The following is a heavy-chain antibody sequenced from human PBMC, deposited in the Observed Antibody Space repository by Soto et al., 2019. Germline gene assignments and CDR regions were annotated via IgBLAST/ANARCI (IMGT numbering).Heavy chain of an antibody. CDR2: IIPIFGTA. CDR1: GGTFSSYA. V-gene: IGHV1-69*01. CDR3: ARAATESYLAARPEDNWFDP. D-gene: IGHD6-6*01. J-gene: IGHJ5*02. Sequence: QVQLVQSGAEVKKPGSSVKVSCKASGGTFSSYAISWVRQAPGQGLEWMGGIIPIFGTANYAQKFQGRVTITADESTSTAYRELSSLRSEDTAVYYCARAATESYLAARPEDNWFDPWGQGTLVTVSS.